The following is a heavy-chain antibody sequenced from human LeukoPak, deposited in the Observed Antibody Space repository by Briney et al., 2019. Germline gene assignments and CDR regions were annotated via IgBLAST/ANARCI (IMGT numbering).Heavy chain of an antibody. Sequence: GGSLRLSCAASGFTFSSYWMHWVRQAPGKGLVWVSRINSDGSSTSYADSVKGRFTISRDNAKNTLYLQMNSLRAEDTAVNYCARGFRGSYLSGMGYTDAFDIWGQGTMVTVSS. D-gene: IGHD1-26*01. J-gene: IGHJ3*02. CDR2: INSDGSST. V-gene: IGHV3-74*01. CDR1: GFTFSSYW. CDR3: ARGFRGSYLSGMGYTDAFDI.